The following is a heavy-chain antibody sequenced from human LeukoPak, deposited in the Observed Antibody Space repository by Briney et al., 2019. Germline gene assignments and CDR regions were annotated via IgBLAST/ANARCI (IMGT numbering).Heavy chain of an antibody. CDR2: VSYGGST. V-gene: IGHV4-39*07. CDR3: ARGRGDFWSGYYDWCFDY. D-gene: IGHD3-3*01. Sequence: PSETLSLTCTVSGDSINDDDYYWGWIRQPPGKGLEHIGSVSYGGSTYYSPSLKSRVTISVDTSKNQFSLKLSSVTAADTAVYYCARGRGDFWSGYYDWCFDYWGQGTLVTVSS. J-gene: IGHJ4*02. CDR1: GDSINDDDYY.